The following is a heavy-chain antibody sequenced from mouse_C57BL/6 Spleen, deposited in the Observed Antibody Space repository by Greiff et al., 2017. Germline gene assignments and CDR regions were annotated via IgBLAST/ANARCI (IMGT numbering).Heavy chain of an antibody. Sequence: EVKLMESGPGLVKPSQSLSLTCSVTGYSITSGYYWNWIRQFPGNKLEWMGYISYDGSNNYNPSLKNRISITRDTSKNQFFLKLNSVTTEDTATYYCASPIITTVGVYFDYWGQGTTLTVSS. CDR2: ISYDGSN. CDR3: ASPIITTVGVYFDY. D-gene: IGHD1-1*01. V-gene: IGHV3-6*01. J-gene: IGHJ2*01. CDR1: GYSITSGYY.